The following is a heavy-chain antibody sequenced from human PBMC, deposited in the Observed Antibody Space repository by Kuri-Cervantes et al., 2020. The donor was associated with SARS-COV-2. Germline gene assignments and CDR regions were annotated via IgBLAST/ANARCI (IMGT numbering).Heavy chain of an antibody. CDR2: ITYDESNK. CDR1: GFTFRTYA. J-gene: IGHJ5*01. D-gene: IGHD2-2*03. Sequence: GESLKISCVASGFTFRTYAVHWVRQPPGKGLEWVAVITYDESNKYYADSVKGRFTISRDNSKYTLYLQMNSLKAEDTSLYYCAKEGLGYCSITSCYPDSWGQGTLVTVSS. V-gene: IGHV3-30*04. CDR3: AKEGLGYCSITSCYPDS.